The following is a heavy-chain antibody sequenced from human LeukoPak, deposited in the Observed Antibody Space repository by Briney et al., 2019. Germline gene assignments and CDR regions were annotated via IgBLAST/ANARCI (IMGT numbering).Heavy chain of an antibody. V-gene: IGHV3-23*01. CDR2: ISGSDGTT. D-gene: IGHD1-1*01. CDR3: AKVDNWKYGHHDY. CDR1: GFTFSSYA. J-gene: IGHJ4*02. Sequence: GGSLRLSCAASGFTFSSYAMSWVRQAPGKGLEWVSAISGSDGTTYYADSVKGRFTISIDNSKYTLSLQMNSLRAEDTAVYYCAKVDNWKYGHHDYWGQGTLVTVSS.